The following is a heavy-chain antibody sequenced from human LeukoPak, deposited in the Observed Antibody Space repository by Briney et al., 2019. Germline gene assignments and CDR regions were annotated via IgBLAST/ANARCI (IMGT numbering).Heavy chain of an antibody. V-gene: IGHV3-9*01. Sequence: GGSLRLSCAASGFTFDDYAMHWVRQAPGKGLEWVSGISWNSGSIGYADSVKGRFTISRDNAKNSLYLQMNSLRAEDTAVYFCARVGALSSSWLLYWGQGTLVTVSS. CDR3: ARVGALSSSWLLY. CDR2: ISWNSGSI. CDR1: GFTFDDYA. J-gene: IGHJ4*02. D-gene: IGHD6-13*01.